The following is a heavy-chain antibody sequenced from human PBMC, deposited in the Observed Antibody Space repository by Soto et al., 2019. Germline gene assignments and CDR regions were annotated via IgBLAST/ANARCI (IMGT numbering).Heavy chain of an antibody. V-gene: IGHV4-34*01. CDR1: SGSFSGHY. D-gene: IGHD3-16*01. J-gene: IGHJ4*02. CDR3: ARHGGYFFDY. CDR2: LYHGLSI. Sequence: QVQLQQWGAGLLKPSETLSLTCAVYSGSFSGHYWSWIRQPPGKDLEWIGELYHGLSIVYNTSLKSRVAISGDSSKNQFSLKLSAVTAADTAVYYCARHGGYFFDYWGQGSLVTVSS.